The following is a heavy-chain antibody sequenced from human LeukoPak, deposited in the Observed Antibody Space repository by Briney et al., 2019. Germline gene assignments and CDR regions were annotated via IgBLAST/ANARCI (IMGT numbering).Heavy chain of an antibody. D-gene: IGHD3-22*01. V-gene: IGHV4-34*01. CDR2: INHSGST. CDR1: GGSFSGYY. CDR3: ARHRRGITMTAYYFDY. Sequence: SETLSLTCAVYGGSFSGYYWSWIRQPPGKGLEWIGEINHSGSTNYNPSLKSRVTISVGTSKNQFSLKLSSVTAADTAVYYCARHRRGITMTAYYFDYWGQGTLVTVSS. J-gene: IGHJ4*02.